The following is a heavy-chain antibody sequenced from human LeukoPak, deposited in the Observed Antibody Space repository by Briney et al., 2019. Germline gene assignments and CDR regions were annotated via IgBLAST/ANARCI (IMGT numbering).Heavy chain of an antibody. CDR1: GFTFSSYA. V-gene: IGHV3-30-3*01. Sequence: PGGSLRLSCAASGFTFSSYAMHWVRQAPGKGLEWVAVISYDGSNKYYADSVKGRFTISRDNSKNTLNLQMNSLRAEDTAVYYCARGPSYYNWYFDLWGRGTLVTVSS. CDR2: ISYDGSNK. CDR3: ARGPSYYNWYFDL. D-gene: IGHD3-10*01. J-gene: IGHJ2*01.